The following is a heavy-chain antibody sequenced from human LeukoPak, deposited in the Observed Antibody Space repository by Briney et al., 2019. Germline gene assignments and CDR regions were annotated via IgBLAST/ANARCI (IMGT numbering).Heavy chain of an antibody. V-gene: IGHV5-51*01. J-gene: IGHJ3*02. CDR2: IYPGDSNT. CDR3: AREAGDKGAFDI. CDR1: GYSFTSYW. Sequence: GESLKISCKGSGYSFTSYWIGWVRQMLGKGLKWMGIIYPGDSNTRYSPSFQGQVAFSADKSINSAFLQWSRLKASDTAIYYCAREAGDKGAFDIWGQGTTVTVSS. D-gene: IGHD7-27*01.